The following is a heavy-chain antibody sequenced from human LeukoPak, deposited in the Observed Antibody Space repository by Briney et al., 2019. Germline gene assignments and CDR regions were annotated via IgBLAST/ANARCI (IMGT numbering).Heavy chain of an antibody. CDR2: ISSSSSYI. CDR3: AREKVQSGYSGGWYSLSYGFDY. CDR1: GFTFSSYS. Sequence: GGSLRLSCAASGFTFSSYSMNWVRQAPGKGLEWVSSISSSSSYIYYADSVKGRFTISRDNAKNSLYLQMNSLRAEDTAVYYCAREKVQSGYSGGWYSLSYGFDYWGQGTLVTVSS. V-gene: IGHV3-21*01. D-gene: IGHD6-19*01. J-gene: IGHJ4*02.